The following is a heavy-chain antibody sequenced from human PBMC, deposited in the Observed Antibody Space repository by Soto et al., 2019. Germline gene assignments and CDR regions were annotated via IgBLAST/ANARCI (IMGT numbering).Heavy chain of an antibody. CDR1: GGTFSSYT. V-gene: IGHV1-69*04. Sequence: SVKVSCKASGGTFSSYTISWVRQAPGQGLEWMGRISPILGIANYAQKFQGRVTITADKSTSTAYMELSSLRSEDTAVYYCARDKGDRSLNRDYYYYMDLWGKGTTVSV. J-gene: IGHJ6*03. CDR3: ARDKGDRSLNRDYYYYMDL. D-gene: IGHD3-10*01. CDR2: ISPILGIA.